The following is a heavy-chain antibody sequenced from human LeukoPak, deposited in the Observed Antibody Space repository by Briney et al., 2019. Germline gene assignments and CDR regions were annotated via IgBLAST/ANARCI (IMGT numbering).Heavy chain of an antibody. J-gene: IGHJ4*02. D-gene: IGHD3-3*01. V-gene: IGHV3-48*01. CDR1: GFTFSSYS. CDR3: ARDRTGGYYGSFDY. CDR2: ISSSGSTI. Sequence: PGGSLRLSCAVSGFTFSSYSMNWVRQAPGKGLEWLSYISSSGSTIYYADSVKGRFIISRDNAKNSLYLQMTSLGAEDTAVYYCARDRTGGYYGSFDYCGQGTQVTVSS.